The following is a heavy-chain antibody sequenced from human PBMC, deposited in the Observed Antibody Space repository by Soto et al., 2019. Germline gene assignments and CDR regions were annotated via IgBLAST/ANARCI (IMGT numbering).Heavy chain of an antibody. D-gene: IGHD1-1*01. CDR3: ATWHEREHAYDV. Sequence: GGSLRLSCAAFGLTISGKKYVAWVRQAPGKGLEWVSALYDVDGSFYADSVKGRFTTSSDSSKTTVYLQMNDLRPDDTAVYYCATWHEREHAYDVRGQGTTVTVSS. V-gene: IGHV3-53*01. CDR1: GLTISGKKY. J-gene: IGHJ3*01. CDR2: LYDVDGS.